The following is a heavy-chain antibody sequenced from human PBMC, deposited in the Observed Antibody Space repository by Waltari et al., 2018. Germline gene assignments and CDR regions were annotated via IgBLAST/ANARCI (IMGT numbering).Heavy chain of an antibody. Sequence: EVQVVESGGDLVQPGGSLRLSCTASGFDFSPYWMHWVRQVPGKGRVGVSGVNADGSSTTYADPVRGRFTISRDNARSTVHLQMSSLIAEDTAVYYCGTLEAVASWGQGTLVTVSS. CDR1: GFDFSPYW. V-gene: IGHV3-74*03. CDR3: GTLEAVAS. J-gene: IGHJ5*02. CDR2: VNADGSST.